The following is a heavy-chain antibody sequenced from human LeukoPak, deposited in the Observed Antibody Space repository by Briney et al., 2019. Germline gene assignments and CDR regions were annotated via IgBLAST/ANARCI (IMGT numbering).Heavy chain of an antibody. Sequence: ASVKVSCKASGYTFTSYGISWVRQAPGQGLEWMGWISAYNGNTKYAQKLQGRVTMTTDTSTSTAYMELRSLRSDDTAGYYCARDLLWFGELHPIDYWGQGTLVTVSS. CDR3: ARDLLWFGELHPIDY. D-gene: IGHD3-10*01. V-gene: IGHV1-18*01. J-gene: IGHJ4*02. CDR1: GYTFTSYG. CDR2: ISAYNGNT.